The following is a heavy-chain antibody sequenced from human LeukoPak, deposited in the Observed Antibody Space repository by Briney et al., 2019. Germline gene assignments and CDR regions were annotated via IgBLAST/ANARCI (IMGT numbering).Heavy chain of an antibody. Sequence: SETLSLTCTVSGGSISSYYWSWIRQPPGKGLEWIGYIYYSGSTNYNPSLKSRVTISADTSKNQFSLKLSSVTAADTAVYYCARSYLGGWYYFDYWGQGTLVTVSS. CDR1: GGSISSYY. V-gene: IGHV4-59*12. J-gene: IGHJ4*02. D-gene: IGHD6-19*01. CDR2: IYYSGST. CDR3: ARSYLGGWYYFDY.